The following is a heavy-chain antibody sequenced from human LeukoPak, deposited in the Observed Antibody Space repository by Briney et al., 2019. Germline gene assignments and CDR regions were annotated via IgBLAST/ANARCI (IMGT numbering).Heavy chain of an antibody. Sequence: GESLKISCKGSGYSFTTHWVGWVRQMPGKGLEWMGIIYPGDSDTRYSPSFQGQVTISADKSINTAYLQWSSLKASDTAMYYCVRSAYDSSRVFDYWGQGTLVTVSS. CDR3: VRSAYDSSRVFDY. V-gene: IGHV5-51*01. CDR2: IYPGDSDT. J-gene: IGHJ4*02. CDR1: GYSFTTHW. D-gene: IGHD3-22*01.